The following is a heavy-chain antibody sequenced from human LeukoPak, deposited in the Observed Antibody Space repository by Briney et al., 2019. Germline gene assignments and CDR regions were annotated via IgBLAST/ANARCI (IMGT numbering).Heavy chain of an antibody. CDR2: ISSSGSTI. V-gene: IGHV3-48*03. Sequence: PGGSLRLSCAASGFTFSSYEMNWVRQAPGKEREWVSYISSSGSTIYYADSVKGRFTISRDNAKNSLYLQMNSLRAEDTAVYYCAKGVAVAGYYFDYWGQGTLVTVSS. J-gene: IGHJ4*02. D-gene: IGHD6-19*01. CDR1: GFTFSSYE. CDR3: AKGVAVAGYYFDY.